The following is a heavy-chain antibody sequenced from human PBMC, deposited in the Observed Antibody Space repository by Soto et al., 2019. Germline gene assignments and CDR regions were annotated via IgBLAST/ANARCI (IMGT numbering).Heavy chain of an antibody. J-gene: IGHJ4*02. CDR3: ARGVCRARALLYFAVWSGYPRRLDN. Sequence: GGSLRLSCAASGFTFTSYELSWFRQAPGKGREWVVYISSSARTIYYADSVKGRFTISRDNAKNPLYLQMNSLRAADTAVYYCARGVCRARALLYFAVWSGYPRRLDNSGQGTRVSFSS. CDR2: ISSSARTI. CDR1: GFTFTSYE. V-gene: IGHV3-48*03. D-gene: IGHD3-3*01.